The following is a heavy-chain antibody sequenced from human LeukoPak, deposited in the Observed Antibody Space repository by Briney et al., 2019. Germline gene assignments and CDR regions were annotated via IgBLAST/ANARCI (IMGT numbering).Heavy chain of an antibody. Sequence: SETLSLTCAVYGGSFSGYYWSWIRQPPGKGLEWIGEINHSGSTNYNLSLKSRVTISVDTSKNQFSLKLSSVTAADTAVYYCASTIFGVVRNNWFDPWGQGTLVTVSS. CDR3: ASTIFGVVRNNWFDP. CDR1: GGSFSGYY. CDR2: INHSGST. V-gene: IGHV4-34*01. J-gene: IGHJ5*02. D-gene: IGHD3-3*01.